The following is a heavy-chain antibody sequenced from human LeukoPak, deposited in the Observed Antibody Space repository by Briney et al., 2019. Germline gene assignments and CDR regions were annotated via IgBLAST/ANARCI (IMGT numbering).Heavy chain of an antibody. CDR2: IWYDGSNK. V-gene: IGHV3-33*01. D-gene: IGHD1-26*01. CDR3: AREKVGATRGFDY. Sequence: PGGSLRLSCAASGFTFSSYGMHWVRQAPGKGLEWVAVIWYDGSNKYYADSVKGRFTISRDNSKNTLYLQVNSLRAEDTAVYYCAREKVGATRGFDYWGQGTLVTVSS. CDR1: GFTFSSYG. J-gene: IGHJ4*02.